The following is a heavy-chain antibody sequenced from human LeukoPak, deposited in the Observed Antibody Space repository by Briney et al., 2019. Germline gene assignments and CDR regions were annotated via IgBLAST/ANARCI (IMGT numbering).Heavy chain of an antibody. Sequence: ASVKVSCKASGGTFSSYAISWVRQAPGQGLEWMGRIIPIFGTANYAQKFQGRVTITTDESTSTAYMELGSLRSEDTAVYYCARDPYDYVWGSYRFHDAFDIWGQGTMVTVSS. CDR3: ARDPYDYVWGSYRFHDAFDI. CDR1: GGTFSSYA. CDR2: IIPIFGTA. V-gene: IGHV1-69*05. D-gene: IGHD3-16*02. J-gene: IGHJ3*02.